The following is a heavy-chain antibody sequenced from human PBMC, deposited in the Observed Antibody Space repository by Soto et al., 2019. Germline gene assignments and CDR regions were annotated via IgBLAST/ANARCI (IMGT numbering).Heavy chain of an antibody. D-gene: IGHD6-13*01. Sequence: PGGSLRLSCAASGFTFDDYAMHWVRPVPGKGLEWVSGINWNSGSIGYADSVKGRFAISRDNAKNSLHLQMNSLRAEDTAFYYCVKDESINWYSGHFRHWGQGTQVTVSS. J-gene: IGHJ1*01. CDR2: INWNSGSI. CDR1: GFTFDDYA. CDR3: VKDESINWYSGHFRH. V-gene: IGHV3-9*01.